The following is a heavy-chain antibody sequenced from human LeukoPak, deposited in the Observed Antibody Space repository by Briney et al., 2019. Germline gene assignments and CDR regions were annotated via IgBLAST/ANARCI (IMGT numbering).Heavy chain of an antibody. CDR1: GFTFSSYA. Sequence: GGSLRLSCAASGFTFSSYAMSWVRQAPGRGLEWVSAISGSGAGTYYADSVKGRFTISRDNSKNTLVLQMNSLRAEDTAVYYCAKEFQGIQLWYYFDYWGQGTLVTVSS. CDR3: AKEFQGIQLWYYFDY. J-gene: IGHJ4*02. D-gene: IGHD5-18*01. CDR2: ISGSGAGT. V-gene: IGHV3-23*01.